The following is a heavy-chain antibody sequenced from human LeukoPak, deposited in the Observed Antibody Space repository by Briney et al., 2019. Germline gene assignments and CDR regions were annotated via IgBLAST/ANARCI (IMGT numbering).Heavy chain of an antibody. CDR2: IYSGGST. Sequence: PGGSLRLSCAASGFTVSSNYMSWVRQAPGKGLEWVSLIYSGGSTYYADSVKGRFTISRDNSKNTLYLQMNSLTAEDTAVYYCARGYSVYDIDYWGQGTLVTVSP. CDR3: ARGYSVYDIDY. J-gene: IGHJ4*02. CDR1: GFTVSSNY. V-gene: IGHV3-53*01. D-gene: IGHD5/OR15-5a*01.